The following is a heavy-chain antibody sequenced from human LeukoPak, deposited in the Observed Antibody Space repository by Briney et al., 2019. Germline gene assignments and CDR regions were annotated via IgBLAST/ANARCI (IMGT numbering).Heavy chain of an antibody. CDR2: IYHSGST. Sequence: PSETLSLTCTVSGYSISSGYYWGWIRQPPGKGLEWIGSIYHSGSTYYNPSLKSRVTISVDTSKNQFSLKLSSVTAADTAVYYCAGGRVGATKRGVDYWGQGTLVTVSS. J-gene: IGHJ4*02. D-gene: IGHD1-26*01. CDR1: GYSISSGYY. V-gene: IGHV4-38-2*02. CDR3: AGGRVGATKRGVDY.